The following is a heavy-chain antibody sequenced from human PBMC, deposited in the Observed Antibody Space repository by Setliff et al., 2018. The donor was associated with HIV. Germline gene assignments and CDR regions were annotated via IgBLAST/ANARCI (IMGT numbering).Heavy chain of an antibody. Sequence: SETLSLTCAVSGESFTDYYWSWIRQSPGKGLEWIGEINHSGGTNYNPSLKSRVTISVDTSRNQFSLKLNSVTAADTAVYYCARVGYYDSSFDYWGQGTLVTVSS. CDR1: GESFTDYY. CDR2: INHSGGT. V-gene: IGHV4-34*01. CDR3: ARVGYYDSSFDY. D-gene: IGHD3-22*01. J-gene: IGHJ4*02.